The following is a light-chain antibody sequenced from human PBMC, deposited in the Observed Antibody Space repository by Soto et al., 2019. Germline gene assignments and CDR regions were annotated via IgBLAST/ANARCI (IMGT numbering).Light chain of an antibody. CDR1: SSDIGGYNY. V-gene: IGLV2-8*01. Sequence: QSALTQPPSASGSPGQSVTISCSGTSSDIGGYNYVSWYQQLPGKAPKLMIYDVFKRPSGVPDRFSGSKSGNTASLTVSGLQAEDEADYYCTSYAGSNNVCVFGTGTKLTVL. J-gene: IGLJ1*01. CDR2: DVF. CDR3: TSYAGSNNVCV.